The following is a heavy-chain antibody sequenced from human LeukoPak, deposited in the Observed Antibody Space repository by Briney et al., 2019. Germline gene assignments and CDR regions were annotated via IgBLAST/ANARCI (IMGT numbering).Heavy chain of an antibody. CDR1: GGTFSSYA. CDR3: AGPIVVVPAATDAFDI. D-gene: IGHD2-2*01. V-gene: IGHV1-69*13. J-gene: IGHJ3*02. Sequence: GASVKVSCKASGGTFSSYAISWVRQAPGQGLEWMGGIIPIFGAANYAQKFQGRVTITADESTSTAYMELSSLRSEDTAVYYCAGPIVVVPAATDAFDIWGQGTMVTVSS. CDR2: IIPIFGAA.